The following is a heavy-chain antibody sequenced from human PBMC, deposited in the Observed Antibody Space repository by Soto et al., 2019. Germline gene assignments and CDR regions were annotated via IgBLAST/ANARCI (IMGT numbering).Heavy chain of an antibody. CDR3: ARVGGIPGTFELDY. CDR1: GFTFSSYA. CDR2: ISSNGGST. J-gene: IGHJ4*02. Sequence: GGSLRLSCAASGFTFSSYAMHWVRQAPGKGLEYVSAISSNGGSTYYANSVKGRFTISRDNSKNTLYLQMGSLRAEDMAVYYCARVGGIPGTFELDYWGQGTLVTVSS. D-gene: IGHD1-7*01. V-gene: IGHV3-64*01.